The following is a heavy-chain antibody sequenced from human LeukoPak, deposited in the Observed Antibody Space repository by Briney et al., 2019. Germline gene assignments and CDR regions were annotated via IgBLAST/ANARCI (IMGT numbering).Heavy chain of an antibody. D-gene: IGHD3-3*01. CDR1: GFTVSSKY. Sequence: GGSLRLSCVVSGFTVSSKYMSWVRQAPGRGLEWVSFIYSGGSTFYADSVKGRSTISRDNSKNTVYLQMNSLRAEDTAVYYCARGSPDSPLYVWGQGTTVTVSS. CDR3: ARGSPDSPLYV. CDR2: IYSGGST. V-gene: IGHV3-66*01. J-gene: IGHJ6*02.